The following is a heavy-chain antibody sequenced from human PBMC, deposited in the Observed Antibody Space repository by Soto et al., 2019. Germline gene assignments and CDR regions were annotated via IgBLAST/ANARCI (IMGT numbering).Heavy chain of an antibody. V-gene: IGHV3-7*01. CDR2: IKTDGSEQ. J-gene: IGHJ4*02. CDR3: ARARPGLYFDY. CDR1: GFTFSNSW. Sequence: GGSLRLSCAASGFTFSNSWMTWLRQTPGKGLEWVANIKTDGSEQQYVDSVKGRFTISRDNAKNSLYLQMSSLRTEDTAVYYCARARPGLYFDYWGQGTLVTVSS.